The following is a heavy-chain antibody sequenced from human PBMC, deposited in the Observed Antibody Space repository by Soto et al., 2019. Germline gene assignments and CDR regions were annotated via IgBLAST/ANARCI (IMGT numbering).Heavy chain of an antibody. CDR3: ARDCPRRVMDFWSGYYHPYYYYGMDV. D-gene: IGHD3-3*01. CDR1: GFTFSSYC. CDR2: IWYDGSNK. V-gene: IGHV3-33*01. J-gene: IGHJ6*02. Sequence: PGGSLRLSCAASGFTFSSYCMHWVRQAPGKGLEWVAVIWYDGSNKYYADSVKGRFTISRDNSKNTLYLQMNSLRAEDTAVYYCARDCPRRVMDFWSGYYHPYYYYGMDVWGQGTTVTVSS.